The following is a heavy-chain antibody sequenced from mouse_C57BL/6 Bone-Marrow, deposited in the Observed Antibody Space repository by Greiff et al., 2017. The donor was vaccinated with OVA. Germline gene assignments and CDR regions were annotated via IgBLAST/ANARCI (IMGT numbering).Heavy chain of an antibody. CDR1: GYTFTSYT. CDR2: IDPTNDYT. J-gene: IGHJ2*01. V-gene: IGHV1-4*01. CDR3: TRGYYFDY. Sequence: VQLVESGAELARPGASVKMSCKASGYTFTSYTIHWVKQRPGQGLEWIGYIDPTNDYTNYNQKLKGKATLTADKSSSTAYMQLSSLTSEDSAVYYCTRGYYFDYWGQGTTLTVSS.